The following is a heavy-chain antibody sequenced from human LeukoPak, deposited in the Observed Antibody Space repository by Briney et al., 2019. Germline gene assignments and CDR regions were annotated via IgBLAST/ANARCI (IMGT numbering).Heavy chain of an antibody. D-gene: IGHD3-10*01. CDR1: GYTLTELS. CDR3: ATTYYGSGIRYDY. V-gene: IGHV1-24*01. Sequence: ASVKVSCKVSGYTLTELSMHWVRQAPGKGLEWMGGFDPEDGETIYAQKFQGRVTITEDTSTDTACMELSSLRSEDTAVYYCATTYYGSGIRYDYWGQGTLVTVSS. CDR2: FDPEDGET. J-gene: IGHJ4*02.